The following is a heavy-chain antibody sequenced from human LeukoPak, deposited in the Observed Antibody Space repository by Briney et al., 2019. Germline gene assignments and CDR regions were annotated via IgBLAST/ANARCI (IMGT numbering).Heavy chain of an antibody. V-gene: IGHV3-74*03. CDR3: ARRVDVTRWFDP. J-gene: IGHJ5*02. CDR2: INSDGTST. Sequence: GGSLRLSCAASGFTFTNYFMHWVRQAPGKGLVWVSRINSDGTSTMYADSVKGRFTISRDNAKNTLYLQMNSLRDEDTAVYYCARRVDVTRWFDPWGQGSLVTVSS. D-gene: IGHD2-15*01. CDR1: GFTFTNYF.